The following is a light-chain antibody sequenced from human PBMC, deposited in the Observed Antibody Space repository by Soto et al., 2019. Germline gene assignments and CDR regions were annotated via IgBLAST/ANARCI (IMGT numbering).Light chain of an antibody. Sequence: EVVLTQSPGTLSLSRGERATLSCRASERIYSAYLGWYQQKPGQAPRLLIYDASTRAAGVPARFSGSGSGTEFTLTISSLQSEDFALYYCQQYSQWPLYTFGQGTKVDI. CDR2: DAS. CDR3: QQYSQWPLYT. V-gene: IGKV3-15*01. CDR1: ERIYSAY. J-gene: IGKJ2*01.